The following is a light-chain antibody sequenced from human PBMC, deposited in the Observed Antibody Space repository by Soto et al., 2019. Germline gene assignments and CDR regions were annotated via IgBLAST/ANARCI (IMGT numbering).Light chain of an antibody. CDR2: GNN. J-gene: IGLJ1*01. CDR3: AAWDDSLNGLYV. V-gene: IGLV1-44*01. Sequence: QPVLTQPPSASGTPGQRVTISCSGSSSNIGSNTVNWYQQLPGTAPKLLIYGNNQRPSGVPDRFSGSKSGTSASLAISGLQSEDEADYYCAAWDDSLNGLYVFGTGTKLTVL. CDR1: SSNIGSNT.